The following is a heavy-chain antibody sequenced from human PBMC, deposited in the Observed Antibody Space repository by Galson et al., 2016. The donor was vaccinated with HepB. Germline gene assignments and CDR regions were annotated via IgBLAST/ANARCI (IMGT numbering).Heavy chain of an antibody. V-gene: IGHV4-4*02. CDR2: IYHSGST. CDR3: ASGFYSGSGAYFDY. Sequence: SETLSLTCVVSGDSINSRNWWSWVRQPPGMGLEWIGEIYHSGSTNYSPSLKSRVTISVDRSKNQFSLNLTSVTAADTAVYYCASGFYSGSGAYFDYWGQGTLVTVSS. J-gene: IGHJ4*02. D-gene: IGHD3-10*01. CDR1: GDSINSRNW.